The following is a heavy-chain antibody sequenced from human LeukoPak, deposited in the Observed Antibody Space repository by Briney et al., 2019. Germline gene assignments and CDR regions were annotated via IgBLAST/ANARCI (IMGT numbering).Heavy chain of an antibody. CDR3: ARPSPYYDFWSGNDYFDY. D-gene: IGHD3-3*01. CDR2: IYYSGST. CDR1: GGSISSSSYY. V-gene: IGHV4-39*01. J-gene: IGHJ4*02. Sequence: SETLSLTCTVSGGSISSSSYYWGWIRQPPGKGLEWIGSIYYSGSTYYNPSLKSRVTISVDTSKNQFSLKLSSVTAADTAVYYCARPSPYYDFWSGNDYFDYWGQGTLVTVSS.